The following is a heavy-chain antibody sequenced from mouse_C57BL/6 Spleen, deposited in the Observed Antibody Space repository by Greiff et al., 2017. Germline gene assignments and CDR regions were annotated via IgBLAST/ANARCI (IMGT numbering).Heavy chain of an antibody. CDR3: ARDTPDYYGSSYGYFDV. V-gene: IGHV5-4*01. Sequence: EVQRVESGGGLVKPGGSLKLSCAASGFTFSSYAMSWVRQTPEKRLEWVATISDGGSYTYYPDNVKGRFTISRDNAKNNLYLQMSHLKSEDTAMYYCARDTPDYYGSSYGYFDVWGTGTTVTVSS. CDR2: ISDGGSYT. D-gene: IGHD1-1*01. J-gene: IGHJ1*03. CDR1: GFTFSSYA.